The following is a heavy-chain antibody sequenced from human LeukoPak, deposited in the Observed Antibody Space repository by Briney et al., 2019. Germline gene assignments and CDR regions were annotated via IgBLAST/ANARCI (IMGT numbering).Heavy chain of an antibody. V-gene: IGHV1-2*02. J-gene: IGHJ5*02. D-gene: IGHD2-15*01. CDR3: ARVASYCSGGSCYLRRFDP. CDR2: INPNSGGT. Sequence: ASVKVSCKASGYTFTGYYMHWVRQAPGQGLEWMGWINPNSGGTNYAQKFQGRVTMTRDTSISTAYMKLSRLRSDDTAVYYCARVASYCSGGSCYLRRFDPWGQGTLVTVSS. CDR1: GYTFTGYY.